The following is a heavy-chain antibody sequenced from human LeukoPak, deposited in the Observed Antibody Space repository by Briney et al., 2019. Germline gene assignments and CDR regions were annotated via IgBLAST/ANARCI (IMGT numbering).Heavy chain of an antibody. D-gene: IGHD3-10*01. CDR1: GFTLSGYW. CDR3: AKDPVGSTMVRGVIFDY. Sequence: GGSLRPSCAASGFTLSGYWMRWVRQAPGKGLVWVSRINNDGTSTIYADSVKGRFTISRDNAKNTLYLQMNSLRAEDTAVYYCAKDPVGSTMVRGVIFDYWGQGTLVTVSS. J-gene: IGHJ4*02. V-gene: IGHV3-74*01. CDR2: INNDGTST.